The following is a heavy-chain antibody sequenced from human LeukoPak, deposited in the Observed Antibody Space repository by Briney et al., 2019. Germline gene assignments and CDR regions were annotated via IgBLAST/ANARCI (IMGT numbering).Heavy chain of an antibody. CDR1: GGSFSGYY. J-gene: IGHJ6*03. D-gene: IGHD3-10*01. Sequence: SETLSLTCAVYGGSFSGYYWSWIRQPPGKGLEWIGEINHSGSTNSNPALKSRVTMSVDSSKKQFSLNLSSVTAADTAVYYCARAASGDAVDYYGSGRRFYSYYMDVWGKGTTVTISS. CDR3: ARAASGDAVDYYGSGRRFYSYYMDV. V-gene: IGHV4-34*01. CDR2: INHSGST.